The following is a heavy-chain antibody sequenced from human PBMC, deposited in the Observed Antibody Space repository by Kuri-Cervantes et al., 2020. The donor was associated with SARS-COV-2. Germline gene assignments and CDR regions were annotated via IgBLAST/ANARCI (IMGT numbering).Heavy chain of an antibody. J-gene: IGHJ4*02. Sequence: SCTVSGGSISSGGYYWSWIRQHPGKGLEWIGYIYYSGSTYYNPSLKSRVTISVDTSKNQFSLKLSSVTAADTAVYYCARAKRITIFGVVSSFDYWGQGTLVTVSS. CDR1: GGSISSGGYY. V-gene: IGHV4-31*02. CDR3: ARAKRITIFGVVSSFDY. D-gene: IGHD3-3*01. CDR2: IYYSGST.